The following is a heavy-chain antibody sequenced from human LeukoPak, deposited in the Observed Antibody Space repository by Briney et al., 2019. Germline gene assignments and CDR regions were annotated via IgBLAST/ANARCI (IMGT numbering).Heavy chain of an antibody. V-gene: IGHV4-39*07. J-gene: IGHJ4*02. CDR3: ATLRGYYDSSGRLDY. CDR2: IYYSGST. CDR1: GGSISSSSYY. Sequence: PSETLSLTCTVSGGSISSSSYYWGWIRQPPGKGLEWIGSIYYSGSTYYNPSLKSRVTISVDTSKNQFSLKLSSVTAADAAVYYCATLRGYYDSSGRLDYWGQGTLVTVSS. D-gene: IGHD3-22*01.